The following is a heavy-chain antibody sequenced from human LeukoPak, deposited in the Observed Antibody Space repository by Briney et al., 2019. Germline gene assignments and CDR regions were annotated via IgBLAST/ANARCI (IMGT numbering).Heavy chain of an antibody. CDR2: IYYNGNT. D-gene: IGHD1-26*01. V-gene: IGHV4-59*01. CDR3: ARGRSNYYGMDV. Sequence: SETLSLTCSVSDGSINNYYWNWIRRPPGKGLEWIGYIYYNGNTNYSPSLKSRVTMSVDTSKNLFSLKVSSVTAADTAVYYCARGRSNYYGMDVWGQGTTVTVSS. CDR1: DGSINNYY. J-gene: IGHJ6*02.